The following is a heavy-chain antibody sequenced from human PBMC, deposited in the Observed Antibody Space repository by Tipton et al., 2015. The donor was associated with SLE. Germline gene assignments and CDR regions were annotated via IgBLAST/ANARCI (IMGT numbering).Heavy chain of an antibody. CDR1: GGSFSGYY. J-gene: IGHJ6*03. Sequence: LRLSCAVYGGSFSGYYWSWIRQPPGKGLEWIGEINHSGNINYNPSLRSRVTTSVETSKNQISLKLTSVTAADTAVYYCARKYCGGDCYPTLWGYDYYYYMDVWGTGTTVTVSS. CDR3: ARKYCGGDCYPTLWGYDYYYYMDV. CDR2: INHSGNI. D-gene: IGHD2-21*01. V-gene: IGHV4-34*01.